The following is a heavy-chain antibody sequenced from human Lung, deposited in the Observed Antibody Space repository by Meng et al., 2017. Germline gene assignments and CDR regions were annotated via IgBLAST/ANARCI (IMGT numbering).Heavy chain of an antibody. V-gene: IGHV7-4-1*02. J-gene: IGHJ2*01. Sequence: LSQSGSELKRPGASVKVSCKSCDYTFTSYAMNWLQQAPGQGLEWIGWINTNTGNPTYAQGFTGRFVFSLDTSVSTAYLQISSLKAEDTAVYYCASGWFGELFGYFDLWGRGTLVTVSS. D-gene: IGHD3-10*01. CDR2: INTNTGNP. CDR3: ASGWFGELFGYFDL. CDR1: DYTFTSYA.